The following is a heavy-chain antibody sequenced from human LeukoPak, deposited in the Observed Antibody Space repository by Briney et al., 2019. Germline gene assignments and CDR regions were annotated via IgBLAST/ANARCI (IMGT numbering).Heavy chain of an antibody. CDR2: ISSNGGST. J-gene: IGHJ4*02. CDR1: GFTFSSYA. Sequence: PGGSLRLSCAASGFTFSSYAMHWVRQAPGKGLEYVSAISSNGGSTHYANSVKGRFTISRDNSKNTLYLQMGSLRAEDMAVYYCAREKKHSGYDPLFDYWGQGTLVTVSS. D-gene: IGHD5-12*01. CDR3: AREKKHSGYDPLFDY. V-gene: IGHV3-64*01.